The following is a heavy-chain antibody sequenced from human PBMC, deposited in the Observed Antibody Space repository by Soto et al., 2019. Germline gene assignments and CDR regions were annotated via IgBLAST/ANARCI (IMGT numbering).Heavy chain of an antibody. D-gene: IGHD2-2*01. CDR3: ARDHLTAAVVPAATEASHDAFDI. Sequence: QVQLVQSGAEVKKPGSSVKVSCKASGGTFSSYAISWVRQAPGQGLEWMGGIIPIFGTANYAQKFQGRVTITADKSTSTAYMELSSLRSEDTAVYYCARDHLTAAVVPAATEASHDAFDIWGQGTMVTVS. CDR2: IIPIFGTA. CDR1: GGTFSSYA. V-gene: IGHV1-69*06. J-gene: IGHJ3*02.